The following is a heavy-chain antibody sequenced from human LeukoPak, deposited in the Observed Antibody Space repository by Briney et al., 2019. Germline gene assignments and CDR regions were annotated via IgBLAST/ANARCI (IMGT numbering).Heavy chain of an antibody. CDR1: GFTSITYA. J-gene: IGHJ5*02. Sequence: GTSLRLSCAASGFTSITYAMHWVRQAPGKGLEWVAGISDDGSDESHADSVKGRFTISRDNSKNTLYLQMNGLRAEDTAVYYCSRSRNPYCSNTTCLTFDPWGQGTLVTVSS. CDR3: SRSRNPYCSNTTCLTFDP. CDR2: ISDDGSDE. D-gene: IGHD2-2*01. V-gene: IGHV3-30*04.